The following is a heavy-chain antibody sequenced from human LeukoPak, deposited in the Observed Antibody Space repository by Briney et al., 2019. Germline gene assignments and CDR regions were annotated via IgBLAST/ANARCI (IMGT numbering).Heavy chain of an antibody. D-gene: IGHD5-24*01. CDR2: INPNSGGT. CDR3: AMLLEMATINDY. V-gene: IGHV1-2*02. Sequence: ASVKVSCKASGYTFTGYSMHWVRQAPGQGLEWMGWINPNSGGTNYAQKFQGRVTMTRDTSISTAYMELSRLRSDDTAVYYCAMLLEMATINDYWGQGTLVTLSS. CDR1: GYTFTGYS. J-gene: IGHJ4*02.